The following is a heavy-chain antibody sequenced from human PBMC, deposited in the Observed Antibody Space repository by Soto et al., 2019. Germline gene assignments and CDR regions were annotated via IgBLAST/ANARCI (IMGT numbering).Heavy chain of an antibody. D-gene: IGHD6-6*01. CDR1: GYSFTSYW. J-gene: IGHJ6*02. Sequence: RGESLKISCKGSGYSFTSYWISWVRQMPGKGLEWMGRIDPSDSYTNYSPSFQGHVTISADQSIRTAYLQWSSLKASDTAMYYCASLLEYSSSDYYYYGMDVWGQGTTVTVSS. CDR3: ASLLEYSSSDYYYYGMDV. V-gene: IGHV5-10-1*01. CDR2: IDPSDSYT.